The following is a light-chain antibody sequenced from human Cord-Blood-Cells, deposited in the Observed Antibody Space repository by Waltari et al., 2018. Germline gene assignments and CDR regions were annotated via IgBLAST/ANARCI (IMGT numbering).Light chain of an antibody. CDR3: KQYRT. CDR2: KAS. V-gene: IGKV1-5*03. Sequence: DIQMTQSPSTLSASVGDRVTITCRASQSISSWLAWYQQKPGKAPKLLIYKASSLESGVPSRFSGSGSGTEFTITISSLQPDDFATYYCKQYRTFGQGTKVEIK. CDR1: QSISSW. J-gene: IGKJ1*01.